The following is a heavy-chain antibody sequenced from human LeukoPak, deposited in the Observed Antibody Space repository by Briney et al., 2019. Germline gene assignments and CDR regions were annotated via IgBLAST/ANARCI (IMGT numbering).Heavy chain of an antibody. D-gene: IGHD3-16*01. Sequence: SETLSLTCTVSGGSISSYYWSWIRQPPGKGLEWIGYIYYSGSTNYNPSLKSRVTISVDTSKNQFSLKLSSVTAADTAVYYCARGVWGSQAFDIWGQGTMVTVSS. J-gene: IGHJ3*02. CDR1: GGSISSYY. CDR2: IYYSGST. CDR3: ARGVWGSQAFDI. V-gene: IGHV4-59*08.